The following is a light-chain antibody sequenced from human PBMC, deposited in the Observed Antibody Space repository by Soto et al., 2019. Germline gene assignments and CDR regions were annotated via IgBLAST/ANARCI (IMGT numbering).Light chain of an antibody. V-gene: IGKV3-20*01. CDR3: QQYGSSLSIT. CDR1: QTVSTSF. J-gene: IGKJ5*01. CDR2: GAF. Sequence: EIVLTQSPGTLSLSPGERATLSCRASQTVSTSFLARYQQKPGQAPRLLIYGAFSRAAGIPDRFSGSGSGTDFTLTITRLEPEDFAVYYCQQYGSSLSITFGQGTRLEIK.